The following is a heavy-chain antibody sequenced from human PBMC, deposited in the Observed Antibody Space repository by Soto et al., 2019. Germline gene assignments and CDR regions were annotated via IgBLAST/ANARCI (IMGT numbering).Heavy chain of an antibody. D-gene: IGHD1-1*01. CDR2: IYYSGST. Sequence: SETLSLTCTVSGGSISSYYWSWIRQPPGKGLEWIGYIYYSGSTNYNPSLKSRVTISVDTSKNQFSLKLSSVTAADTAVYYCARRGGTGTTGGWFDPWGQGTLVTVSS. CDR3: ARRGGTGTTGGWFDP. V-gene: IGHV4-59*01. CDR1: GGSISSYY. J-gene: IGHJ5*02.